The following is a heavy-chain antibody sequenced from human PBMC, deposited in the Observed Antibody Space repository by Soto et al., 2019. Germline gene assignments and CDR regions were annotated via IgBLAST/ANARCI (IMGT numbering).Heavy chain of an antibody. CDR1: GHTFTSYY. V-gene: IGHV1-46*01. J-gene: IGHJ5*02. CDR3: ARGGAVVVAATPFWFDP. D-gene: IGHD2-15*01. CDR2: INPSGGST. Sequence: ASVKVSCKASGHTFTSYYMHWVRQAPGQGLEWMGIINPSGGSTSYAQKFQGRVTMTRDTSTSTVYMELSSLRSEDTAVYYCARGGAVVVAATPFWFDPWGQGTLVTVSS.